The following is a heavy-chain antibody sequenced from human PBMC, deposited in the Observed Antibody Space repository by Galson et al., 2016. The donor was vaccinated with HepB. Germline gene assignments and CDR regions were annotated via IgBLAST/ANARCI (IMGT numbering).Heavy chain of an antibody. J-gene: IGHJ3*02. CDR3: ARVLTRYFGEIDI. Sequence: QAPGKGLEWVAVIWYDGGKKHYADSVKGRFTISRDNSKKTLHLQMNSLRAADTAVYYCARVLTRYFGEIDIWGQGTMVTVSS. V-gene: IGHV3-33*01. D-gene: IGHD2/OR15-2a*01. CDR2: IWYDGGKK.